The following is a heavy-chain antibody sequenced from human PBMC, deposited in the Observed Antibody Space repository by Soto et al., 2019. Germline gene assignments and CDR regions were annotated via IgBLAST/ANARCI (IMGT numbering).Heavy chain of an antibody. Sequence: PGGSLRLSCAASGFTVSSNYMSWVRQAPGKGLEWVSVICSGGSTYYADSVKGRFTISRDNSKNTLYLQMNSLRAEDTAVYYCAKDSEWLYYFDYWGKGTLVTVSS. D-gene: IGHD3-3*01. V-gene: IGHV3-66*01. CDR1: GFTVSSNY. J-gene: IGHJ4*02. CDR2: ICSGGST. CDR3: AKDSEWLYYFDY.